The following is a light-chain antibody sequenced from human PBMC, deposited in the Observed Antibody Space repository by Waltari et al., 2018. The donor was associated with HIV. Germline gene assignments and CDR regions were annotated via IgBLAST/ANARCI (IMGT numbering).Light chain of an antibody. V-gene: IGKV3-15*01. CDR1: RIFNRN. Sequence: EIVMTPSPAPLSVSPGERVTLPCRASRIFNRNLAWYQQKPGQAPRLLIYGAFGRAAGIPARFSGGGSGTEFTLTISSLQSEDVAVYYCQQYENWPPITFGQGTRLEIK. CDR2: GAF. J-gene: IGKJ5*01. CDR3: QQYENWPPIT.